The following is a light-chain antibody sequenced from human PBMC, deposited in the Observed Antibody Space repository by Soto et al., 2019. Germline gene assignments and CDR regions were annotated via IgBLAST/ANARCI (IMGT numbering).Light chain of an antibody. J-gene: IGKJ3*01. Sequence: DIQMTQSPSTQSASVGDRVIITCRASQSVNSWLAWYQQKPGKAPKLFIYKASNLATGVPSRFSGSGSGTEFTLTISSLQPDDFATYYCQQYNSYSQFTFGPGTKVDIK. CDR1: QSVNSW. CDR3: QQYNSYSQFT. V-gene: IGKV1-5*03. CDR2: KAS.